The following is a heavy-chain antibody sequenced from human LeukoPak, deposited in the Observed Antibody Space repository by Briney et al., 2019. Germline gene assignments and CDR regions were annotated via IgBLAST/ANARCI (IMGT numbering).Heavy chain of an antibody. J-gene: IGHJ3*02. D-gene: IGHD6-19*01. V-gene: IGHV1-2*02. Sequence: ASVKVCCKASGYTFTGCYMDWVRQGPGQGLEWMGGIDLNSGGTHYAQEVQGRVTMTRDTSNSTASMELSRLRSDDTAVYYCARPAMEWLVQGSFDISGPGTMVTVSP. CDR2: IDLNSGGT. CDR1: GYTFTGCY. CDR3: ARPAMEWLVQGSFDI.